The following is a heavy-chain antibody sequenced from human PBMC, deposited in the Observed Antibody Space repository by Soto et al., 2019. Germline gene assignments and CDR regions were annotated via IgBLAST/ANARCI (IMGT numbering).Heavy chain of an antibody. CDR2: ISYDGSNK. J-gene: IGHJ3*02. V-gene: IGHV3-30-3*01. D-gene: IGHD3-22*01. CDR1: GFTFSSYA. CDR3: ARSYYDSSGINPLDAFDI. Sequence: GGSLRLSCAASGFTFSSYAMHWVRQAPGKGLEWVAVISYDGSNKYYADSVKGRFTISRDNSKNTLYLQMNSLRAEDTAVYYCARSYYDSSGINPLDAFDIWGQGTMVTVSS.